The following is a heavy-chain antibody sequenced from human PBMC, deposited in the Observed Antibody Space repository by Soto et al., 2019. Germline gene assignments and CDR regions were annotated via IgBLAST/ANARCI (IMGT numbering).Heavy chain of an antibody. CDR1: GFTFSTYT. V-gene: IGHV3-64*04. D-gene: IGHD3-22*01. J-gene: IGHJ3*02. CDR2: ISSNGGST. Sequence: GGSLRLSCSASGFTFSTYTMHWVRQAPGKGLQYVSTISSNGGSTYYADSVKGRFTISRDNAKNSLYLQMNSLRAEDTAVYYCSGYYSYAFDIWGQGTMVTVSS. CDR3: SGYYSYAFDI.